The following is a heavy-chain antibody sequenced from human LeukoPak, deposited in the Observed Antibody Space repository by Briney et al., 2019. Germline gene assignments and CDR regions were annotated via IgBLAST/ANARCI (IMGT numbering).Heavy chain of an antibody. CDR3: AKARDSSGSFGFDY. CDR2: ISCSGGGT. CDR1: GFTSSSYA. D-gene: IGHD6-19*01. Sequence: PGGSLRLSCAAYGFTSSSYAMSWVRPAPGKGLEWVSAISCSGGGTYYADSVKGRFNISRDKSRNMLYLQMNSLRAEDTAIYSCAKARDSSGSFGFDYWGQGTLVTVSS. V-gene: IGHV3-23*01. J-gene: IGHJ4*02.